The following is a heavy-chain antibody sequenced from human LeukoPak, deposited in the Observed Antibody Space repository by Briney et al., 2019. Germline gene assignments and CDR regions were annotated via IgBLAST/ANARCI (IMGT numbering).Heavy chain of an antibody. CDR3: AKSGGYGLIDY. Sequence: SETLSLTCAVYGGSFSAYYWSWIRQPPGKGLEWIGSIYYSGSTYYNPSLKSRVTISVDTSKNQFSLRLNSVTAADTAMYYCAKSGGYGLIDYWGQGTLVTVSS. CDR1: GGSFSAYY. J-gene: IGHJ4*02. V-gene: IGHV4-34*01. CDR2: IYYSGST. D-gene: IGHD1-26*01.